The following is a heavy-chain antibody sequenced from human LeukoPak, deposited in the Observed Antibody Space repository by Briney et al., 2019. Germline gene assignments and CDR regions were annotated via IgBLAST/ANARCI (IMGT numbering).Heavy chain of an antibody. J-gene: IGHJ4*02. CDR1: GFTFSSYA. V-gene: IGHV3-23*01. CDR2: ISGSDGST. D-gene: IGHD6-13*01. Sequence: GGSLRLSCAASGFTFSSYAMSWVRQAPGKGLEWVSAISGSDGSTYYADSVKGRFTISRDQANNTLYLQMNTLRDEDTAVYYCARGPRYSFYWGQGTLVSVSS. CDR3: ARGPRYSFY.